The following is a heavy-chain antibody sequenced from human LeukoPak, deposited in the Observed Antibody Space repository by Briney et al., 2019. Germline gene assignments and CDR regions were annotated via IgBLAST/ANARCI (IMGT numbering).Heavy chain of an antibody. CDR1: GGSFSGYY. Sequence: SETLSLTCAVYGGSFSGYYWSWIRQPPGKGLEWIGFIHYSGSTNYNPSLKRRVTFSVDTSKNQFSLKLNSVTAADTGVYYCAREGYCSGGSCHRTFDLWGRGTQVTVSS. D-gene: IGHD2-15*01. CDR3: AREGYCSGGSCHRTFDL. V-gene: IGHV4-59*01. J-gene: IGHJ4*02. CDR2: IHYSGST.